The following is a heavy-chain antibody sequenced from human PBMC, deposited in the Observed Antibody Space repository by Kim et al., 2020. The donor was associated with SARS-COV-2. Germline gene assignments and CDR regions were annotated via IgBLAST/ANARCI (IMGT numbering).Heavy chain of an antibody. CDR3: AGELSYSFDP. D-gene: IGHD2-15*01. CDR2: IYYSGTT. V-gene: IGHV4-31*03. J-gene: IGHJ5*02. CDR1: GGSISSGGYY. Sequence: SETLSLTCTVSGGSISSGGYYWTWIRQHPGKGLEYIGYIYYSGTTYYNPSLRNRLTISVDTSKNQFSLTLSSVTAADTAIYYCAGELSYSFDPWCQGT.